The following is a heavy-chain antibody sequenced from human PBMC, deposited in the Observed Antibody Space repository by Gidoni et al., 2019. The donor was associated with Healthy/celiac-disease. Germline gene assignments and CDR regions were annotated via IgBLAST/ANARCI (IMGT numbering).Heavy chain of an antibody. CDR3: ATAYINYDSSGYWTIDY. D-gene: IGHD3-22*01. CDR2: FDPEDGET. V-gene: IGHV1-24*01. Sequence: QVQLVQAGAEVKKPGASVKVSCKVSGYTRTELSMHWVRQAPGKGLEWMGGFDPEDGETIYAQKFQGRVTMTEDTSTDTAYMELSSLRSEDTAVYYCATAYINYDSSGYWTIDYWGQGTLVTVSS. J-gene: IGHJ4*02. CDR1: GYTRTELS.